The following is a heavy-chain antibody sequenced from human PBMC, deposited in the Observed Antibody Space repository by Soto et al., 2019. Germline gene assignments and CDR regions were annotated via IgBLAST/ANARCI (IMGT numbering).Heavy chain of an antibody. V-gene: IGHV3-23*01. Sequence: EVQLLESGGGLVQPGGSLRLSCAASGFTFSSYAMYWVRQAPGKGLEWVSVISGSGGSTYYADSVKGRFTISRDNSKSTLYLQMNSLXAXXXAVXXCAKDXSRRNRRYFDLWGRGTLVTVSS. CDR3: AKDXSRRNRRYFDL. CDR1: GFTFSSYA. CDR2: ISGSGGST. J-gene: IGHJ2*01. D-gene: IGHD4-4*01.